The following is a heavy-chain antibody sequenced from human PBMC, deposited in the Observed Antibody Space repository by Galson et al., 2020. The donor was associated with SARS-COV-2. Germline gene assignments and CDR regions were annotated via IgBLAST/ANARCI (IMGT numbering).Heavy chain of an antibody. V-gene: IGHV1-69*01. CDR3: AKFVSWDDSSGYRFAGDSSYNWFDP. Sequence: KISCKAPGGTYSSYAISWVRQAPGQGHEWMGGIIPIFGTANYAQKFQGRVTINADESTSTAYMELSSLRSEDTAVYYCAKFVSWDDSSGYRFAGDSSYNWFDPWGQGTLVTVSS. CDR2: IIPIFGTA. J-gene: IGHJ5*02. D-gene: IGHD3-22*01. CDR1: GGTYSSYA.